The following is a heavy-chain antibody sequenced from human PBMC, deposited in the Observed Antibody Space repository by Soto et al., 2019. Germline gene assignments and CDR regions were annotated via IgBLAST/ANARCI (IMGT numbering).Heavy chain of an antibody. CDR2: IYPGDSDT. D-gene: IGHD4-17*01. CDR1: GYSFTSYW. Sequence: GESLKISCKGSGYSFTSYWIGWVRQMPGKGLEWMGIIYPGDSDTRYSPSFQGQVTISADKSISTAYLQWSSLKASDTAMYYCSKSSSWKKGDYYYCGQGTLVPVSA. V-gene: IGHV5-51*01. J-gene: IGHJ4*02. CDR3: SKSSSWKKGDYYY.